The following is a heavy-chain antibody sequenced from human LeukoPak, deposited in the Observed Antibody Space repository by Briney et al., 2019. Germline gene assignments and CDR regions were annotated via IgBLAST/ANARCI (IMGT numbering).Heavy chain of an antibody. J-gene: IGHJ4*02. CDR3: ARQGFGSSYFDY. Sequence: SETLSLTCTVSGGSISSSSYYWGWIRQPPGKGLGWIGSIYYSGSTYYNPSLKSRVTISLDTSKNQFSLKLSSVTAADTAVYYCARQGFGSSYFDYWGQGTLVTVSS. CDR2: IYYSGST. D-gene: IGHD3-16*01. CDR1: GGSISSSSYY. V-gene: IGHV4-39*07.